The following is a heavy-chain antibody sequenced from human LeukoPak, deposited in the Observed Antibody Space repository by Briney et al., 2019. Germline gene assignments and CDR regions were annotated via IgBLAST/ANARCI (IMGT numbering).Heavy chain of an antibody. D-gene: IGHD3-10*01. V-gene: IGHV4-4*07. J-gene: IGHJ4*02. CDR1: GRSISSYY. Sequence: SETLSLTCTVSGRSISSYYWSWIRQPAGKGLEWIGRIYTSGSTNYNPSLKSRVTMSVDTSKNQFSLKLSSVTAADTAVYYCASSGGWFGHRWGLDYWGQGTLVTVSS. CDR2: IYTSGST. CDR3: ASSGGWFGHRWGLDY.